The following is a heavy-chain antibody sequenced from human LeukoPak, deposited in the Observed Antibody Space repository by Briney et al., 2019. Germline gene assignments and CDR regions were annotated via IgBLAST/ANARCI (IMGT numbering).Heavy chain of an antibody. V-gene: IGHV3-23*01. CDR1: GFTFGSYA. CDR3: ANSIARGYYDFWSGPNDY. J-gene: IGHJ4*02. CDR2: ISGSGGST. D-gene: IGHD3-3*01. Sequence: GGSLGLSFAASGFTFGSYAMGWVRQAPGKGLEWVSPISGSGGSTYYADSVKGRFTISRDNSKNTLYLQMNSLRAEDTAVYYCANSIARGYYDFWSGPNDYWGQGTLVTVSS.